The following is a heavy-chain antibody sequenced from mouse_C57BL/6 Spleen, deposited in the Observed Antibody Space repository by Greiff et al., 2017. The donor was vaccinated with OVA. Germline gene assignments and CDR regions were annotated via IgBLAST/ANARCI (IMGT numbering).Heavy chain of an antibody. Sequence: EVQVVESGGGLVKPGGSLKLSCAASGFTFSSYAMSWVRQTPEKRLEWVATISDGGSYTYYPDNVKGRFTISRDNAKNNLYLQMSHLKSEDTAMYYCARDGEGGSSYVDWYFDVWGTGTTVTVSS. D-gene: IGHD1-1*01. V-gene: IGHV5-4*01. CDR1: GFTFSSYA. J-gene: IGHJ1*03. CDR2: ISDGGSYT. CDR3: ARDGEGGSSYVDWYFDV.